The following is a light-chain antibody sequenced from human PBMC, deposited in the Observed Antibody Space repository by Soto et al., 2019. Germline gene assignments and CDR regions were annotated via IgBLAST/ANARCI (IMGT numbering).Light chain of an antibody. J-gene: IGKJ3*01. Sequence: EIVMTQSPATLSVSPGERATLSCRASQSISSNLARYQQKPGQAPRLLMFRTSSRATGFPARFSGSGSGTEFNLTISSLQSEDFGVYYCQQYGSSPFTVGPGTKVDIK. CDR2: RTS. V-gene: IGKV3-15*01. CDR3: QQYGSSPFT. CDR1: QSISSN.